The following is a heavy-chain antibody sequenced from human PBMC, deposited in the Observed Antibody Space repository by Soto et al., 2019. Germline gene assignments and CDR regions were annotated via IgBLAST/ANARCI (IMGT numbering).Heavy chain of an antibody. J-gene: IGHJ5*02. CDR3: AHRCPYTAYWGVGWFDP. D-gene: IGHD2-2*02. Sequence: QITLKESGPTLLEPTQTLTLTCSFSGFSLTSSGVGVGWLRQAPGKALECLGIIYWDGDRRYNPSLRQRLTITKDSSKNQVFLTMTYMEPVDTATYYCAHRCPYTAYWGVGWFDPWGQGTLVTVS. CDR1: GFSLTSSGVG. CDR2: IYWDGDR. V-gene: IGHV2-5*02.